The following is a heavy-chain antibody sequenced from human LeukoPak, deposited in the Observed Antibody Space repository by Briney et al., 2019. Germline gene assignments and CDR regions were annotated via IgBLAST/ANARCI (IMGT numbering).Heavy chain of an antibody. Sequence: PSETLSLTCAVYGGSFSGKYWTWIRQPPGKGLEWIGEITHSGSTYYNPSLKSRVTMSVDTSKNQFSLKLSSVTAADTAVYYCARDGFSSGGDYYFDYWGQGTLVTVSS. D-gene: IGHD2-21*02. CDR2: ITHSGST. CDR1: GGSFSGKY. CDR3: ARDGFSSGGDYYFDY. J-gene: IGHJ4*02. V-gene: IGHV4-34*01.